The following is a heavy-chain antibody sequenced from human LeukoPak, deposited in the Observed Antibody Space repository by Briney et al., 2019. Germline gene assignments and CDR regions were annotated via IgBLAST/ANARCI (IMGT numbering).Heavy chain of an antibody. Sequence: PGGSLRLSCAASGFTFSSYSMNWVRQAPGKGLEWVSSISSSSSYVYYADSVKGRFTISRDNAKNSLYLQMNGLRAEDTAVYYCARGRGEASYGDDTYGMDVWGQGTTVTVSS. CDR2: ISSSSSYV. CDR1: GFTFSSYS. D-gene: IGHD4-17*01. CDR3: ARGRGEASYGDDTYGMDV. J-gene: IGHJ6*02. V-gene: IGHV3-21*01.